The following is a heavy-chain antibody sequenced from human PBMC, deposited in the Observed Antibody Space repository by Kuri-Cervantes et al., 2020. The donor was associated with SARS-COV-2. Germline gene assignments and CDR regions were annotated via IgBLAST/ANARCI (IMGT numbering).Heavy chain of an antibody. CDR2: IVPVFGTG. CDR1: GYTLTELS. J-gene: IGHJ4*02. V-gene: IGHV1-24*01. D-gene: IGHD1-26*01. Sequence: ASVKVSCKVSGYTLTELSMHWVRQAPGQGLEWMGGIVPVFGTGNYARQFQGRVSFITDELTTTVYMELSGLRSNDTAVYYCAICQLGDTYFGYWGQGTLVTVSS. CDR3: AICQLGDTYFGY.